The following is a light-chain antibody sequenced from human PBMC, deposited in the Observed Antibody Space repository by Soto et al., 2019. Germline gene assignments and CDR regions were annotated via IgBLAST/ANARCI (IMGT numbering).Light chain of an antibody. CDR1: QSVSPY. CDR2: DAS. V-gene: IGKV3-11*01. Sequence: EIVLTQSPATLSLSPGERATLSCRASQSVSPYLAWYQQKPGQAPRLLIYDASKRATGISARFSGSGSGTDFTLTISSLEPEDFAVYYCQQRSNWPVTFGQGTKVEIK. J-gene: IGKJ1*01. CDR3: QQRSNWPVT.